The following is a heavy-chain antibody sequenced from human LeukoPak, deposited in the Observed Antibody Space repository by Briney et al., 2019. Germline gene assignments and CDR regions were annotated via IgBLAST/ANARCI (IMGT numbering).Heavy chain of an antibody. CDR2: ISYDGSNK. CDR1: GFTFSSYA. Sequence: GRSLRLSCAASGFTFSSYAMHWVRQAPGKGLEWVAVISYDGSNKYYADSVKGRFTISRDNSKNTLYLQMNSLRAEDTAVYYCARDRSGGDAWDYWGQGTLVTVSS. V-gene: IGHV3-30-3*01. J-gene: IGHJ4*02. CDR3: ARDRSGGDAWDY. D-gene: IGHD3-16*01.